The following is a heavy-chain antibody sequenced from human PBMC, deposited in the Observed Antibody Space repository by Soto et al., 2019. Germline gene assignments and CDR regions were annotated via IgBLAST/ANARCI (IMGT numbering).Heavy chain of an antibody. Sequence: VQLVQSGAEVKKPGSSVKVSCKASGGTFSNYPFIWVRQAPGQGLDWMGGIIPIFGTTDYGQRFQGRFTITADESTNTAYMELSSLRSDDTAVYYCARGLYCGGGCYSHFDNWGQGTLVTVSS. CDR3: ARGLYCGGGCYSHFDN. CDR1: GGTFSNYP. J-gene: IGHJ4*02. CDR2: IIPIFGTT. V-gene: IGHV1-69*01. D-gene: IGHD2-21*02.